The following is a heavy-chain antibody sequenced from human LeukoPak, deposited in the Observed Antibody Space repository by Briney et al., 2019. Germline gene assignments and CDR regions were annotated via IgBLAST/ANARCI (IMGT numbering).Heavy chain of an antibody. Sequence: SETLSLTCAVYGGSFSGYYWSWIRQPPGKGLEWIGEINHSGSTNYNPSLKSRVTISVDTSKNQFSLKLSSVTAADTAVYYCARSRRAVPTNWGQGTLVTVSS. CDR1: GGSFSGYY. J-gene: IGHJ4*02. CDR2: INHSGST. D-gene: IGHD6-19*01. CDR3: ARSRRAVPTN. V-gene: IGHV4-34*01.